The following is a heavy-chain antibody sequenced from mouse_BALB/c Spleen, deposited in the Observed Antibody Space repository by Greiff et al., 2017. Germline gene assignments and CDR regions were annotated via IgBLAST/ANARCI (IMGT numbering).Heavy chain of an antibody. Sequence: EVNLVESGGGLVKPGGSLKLSCAASGFTFSSYTMSWVRQTPEKRLEWVATISSGGSYTYYPDSVKGRFTISRDNAKNTLYLQMSSLKSEDTAMYYCTREPDYYGSSPFDYWGQGTTLTVSS. CDR3: TREPDYYGSSPFDY. D-gene: IGHD1-1*01. V-gene: IGHV5-6-4*01. CDR1: GFTFSSYT. CDR2: ISSGGSYT. J-gene: IGHJ2*01.